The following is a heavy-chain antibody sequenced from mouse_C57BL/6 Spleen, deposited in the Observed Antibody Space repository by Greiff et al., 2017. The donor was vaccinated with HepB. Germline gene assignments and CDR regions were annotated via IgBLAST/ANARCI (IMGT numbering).Heavy chain of an antibody. CDR1: GYSITSGYY. V-gene: IGHV3-6*01. J-gene: IGHJ2*01. CDR3: ARDLGYGSSYPYFDY. Sequence: EVQLQQSGPGLVKPSQSLSLTCSVTGYSITSGYYWNWIRQFPGNKLEWMGYISYDGSNNYNPSLKNRISITRDTSKNQFFLKLNSVTTEDTATYYCARDLGYGSSYPYFDYWGQGTTLTVSS. D-gene: IGHD1-1*01. CDR2: ISYDGSN.